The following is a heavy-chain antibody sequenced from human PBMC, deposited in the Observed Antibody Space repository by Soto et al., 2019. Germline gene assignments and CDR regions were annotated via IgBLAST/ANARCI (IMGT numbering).Heavy chain of an antibody. Sequence: QVHLQESGPGPVKSSETLSLTCIVSGDSIRDNYWTWIRQPPGKGLEWIGGISNRGTTNYTPSLTSSVTMSLDRSQKQSSLKLSSVNAAYTAVYFCAIAHPPFLASSKGGYNSLYYMDVRCKGTTVNLSS. J-gene: IGHJ6*03. CDR2: ISNRGTT. D-gene: IGHD1-1*01. V-gene: IGHV4-59*01. CDR1: GDSIRDNY. CDR3: AIAHPPFLASSKGGYNSLYYMDV.